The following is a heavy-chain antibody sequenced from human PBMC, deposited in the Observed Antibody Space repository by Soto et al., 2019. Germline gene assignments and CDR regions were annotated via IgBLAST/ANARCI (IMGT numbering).Heavy chain of an antibody. Sequence: GGSLRLSCAASGFSLSSYAMTWVRQAPGKGLEWVSGITASGEKLYYADSVKGRFTVSRDNSKNTLYLQMHSLRADDTAVYYCARGVYYYDSSGYYLDYWGQGTLVTVSS. V-gene: IGHV3-23*01. J-gene: IGHJ4*02. CDR3: ARGVYYYDSSGYYLDY. D-gene: IGHD3-22*01. CDR2: ITASGEKL. CDR1: GFSLSSYA.